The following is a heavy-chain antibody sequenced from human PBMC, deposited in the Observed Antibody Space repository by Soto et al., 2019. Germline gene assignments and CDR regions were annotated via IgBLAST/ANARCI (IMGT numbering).Heavy chain of an antibody. Sequence: GGSLRLSCAASGCTFTNYAMTWVRQAPGKGLEWVSTIRGTTGATFYSDSVRGRFTVFRDNSMNTLSLHMSSLRAEDTAIYYCARRGYNNPFDYWGLGTLVTVSS. D-gene: IGHD5-12*01. CDR2: IRGTTGAT. CDR3: ARRGYNNPFDY. CDR1: GCTFTNYA. V-gene: IGHV3-23*01. J-gene: IGHJ4*02.